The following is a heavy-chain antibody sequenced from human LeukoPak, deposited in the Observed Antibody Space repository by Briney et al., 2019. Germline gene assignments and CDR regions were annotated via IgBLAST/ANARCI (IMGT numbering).Heavy chain of an antibody. Sequence: SGTLSLTCAVSGGSFNSHYRGWVRQPPGKGLEWIGDIYYTGRNNYNPSLKSRVTISVDTSKNLLSLTLTSVLAADTANYFCVLHDISWNDLDYWGQGVLLTVSS. V-gene: IGHV4-59*08. CDR3: VLHDISWNDLDY. CDR2: IYYTGRN. D-gene: IGHD1-1*01. J-gene: IGHJ4*02. CDR1: GGSFNSHY.